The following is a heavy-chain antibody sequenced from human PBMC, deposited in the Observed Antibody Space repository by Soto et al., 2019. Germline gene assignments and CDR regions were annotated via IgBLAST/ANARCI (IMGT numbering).Heavy chain of an antibody. D-gene: IGHD2-15*01. CDR3: ARDSLVVVAATPRWFDP. V-gene: IGHV1-69*01. CDR1: GGTFSSYA. CDR2: IIPMFGTA. J-gene: IGHJ5*02. Sequence: QVQLVQSGAEVKKPGSSVKVSCKSSGGTFSSYAFSWGRQAPGQGLEWMGGIIPMFGTANYAQKFQGRVTITADESTSTAYMELSSLRFEDTAVYYCARDSLVVVAATPRWFDPWGQGTLVTVSS.